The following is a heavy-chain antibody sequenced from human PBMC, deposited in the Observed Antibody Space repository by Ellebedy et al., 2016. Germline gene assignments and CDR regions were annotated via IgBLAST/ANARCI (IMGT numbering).Heavy chain of an antibody. CDR2: IKQDGSEK. CDR1: GFTFSSYW. CDR3: ARDWGEFLY. Sequence: GESLKISXAASGFTFSSYWMSWVRQAPGKGLEWVANIKQDGSEKYYVDSVKGRFTISRDNAKNSLYLQMNSLRAEDTAVYYCARDWGEFLYWGQGTLVTVSS. V-gene: IGHV3-7*04. J-gene: IGHJ4*02. D-gene: IGHD3-16*01.